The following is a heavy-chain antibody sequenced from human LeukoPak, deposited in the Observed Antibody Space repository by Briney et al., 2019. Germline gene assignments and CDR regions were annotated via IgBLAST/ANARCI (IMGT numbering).Heavy chain of an antibody. CDR1: GFTFSTYW. V-gene: IGHV3-7*03. CDR2: ISQDGGET. Sequence: GGSLRLSCAASGFTFSTYWMMWVRQAPGKGLEWVATISQDGGETYYVDYLKGRFTISRDNAKNSLYLQMNSLRVEDTAVYYCARENHATGDYWGPGTLVTVSS. CDR3: ARENHATGDY. J-gene: IGHJ4*02.